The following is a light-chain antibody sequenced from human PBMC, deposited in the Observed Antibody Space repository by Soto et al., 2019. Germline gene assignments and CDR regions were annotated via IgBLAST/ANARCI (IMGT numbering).Light chain of an antibody. J-gene: IGKJ5*01. V-gene: IGKV3D-15*01. CDR3: QQYNNWPPFT. CDR2: GAS. CDR1: QSVSSSY. Sequence: SPGTVSSFPWQTATLSSRSIQSVSSSYLAWYQQKPGQAPRLLIYGASSRATGIPDRFSGSGSGTEFTLTISSLQSEDFAVYYCQQYNNWPPFTFGQGTRLEI.